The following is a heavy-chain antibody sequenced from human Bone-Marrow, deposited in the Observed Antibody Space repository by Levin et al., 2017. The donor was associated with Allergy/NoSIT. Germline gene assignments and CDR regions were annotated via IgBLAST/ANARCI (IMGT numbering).Heavy chain of an antibody. Sequence: PGGSLRLSCAASGFTVSRNYMNWFRQAPGKGLEWVSLIYSGGATDYADSVRGRFTISRDSSTNTLFLHMSGLRADDTAVYYCASNADFGYWGQGTLVTVSS. CDR1: GFTVSRNY. V-gene: IGHV3-53*01. J-gene: IGHJ4*01. CDR3: ASNADFGY. CDR2: IYSGGAT.